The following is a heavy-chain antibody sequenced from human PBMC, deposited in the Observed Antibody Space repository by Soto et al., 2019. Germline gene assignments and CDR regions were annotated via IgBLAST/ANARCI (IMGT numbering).Heavy chain of an antibody. CDR2: IFYNGNT. CDR3: ARHSTGYYYSWFDP. J-gene: IGHJ5*02. CDR1: GGSIDSSTYY. D-gene: IGHD3-22*01. V-gene: IGHV4-39*01. Sequence: QLQLQESGPGLVKPSETLSLTCTVSGGSIDSSTYYWGWIHQPPGKGLEWIGSIFYNGNTFYNPSLKIRITISVDTSKNQFSLKLSSVTAADTAVYYCARHSTGYYYSWFDPWGQGTLVTVSS.